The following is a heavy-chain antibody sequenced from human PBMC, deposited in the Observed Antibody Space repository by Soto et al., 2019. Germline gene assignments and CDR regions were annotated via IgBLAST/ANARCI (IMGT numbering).Heavy chain of an antibody. J-gene: IGHJ5*02. CDR3: ARRVLTAGTSWFDP. D-gene: IGHD6-13*01. CDR2: IYYSGST. Sequence: LSLTCTVSGGSISSSSYYWGWIRQPPGKGLEWIGSIYYSGSTYYNPSLKSRVTISVDTSKNQFSLKLSSVTAADTAVYYCARRVLTAGTSWFDPWGQGTLVTVSS. V-gene: IGHV4-39*01. CDR1: GGSISSSSYY.